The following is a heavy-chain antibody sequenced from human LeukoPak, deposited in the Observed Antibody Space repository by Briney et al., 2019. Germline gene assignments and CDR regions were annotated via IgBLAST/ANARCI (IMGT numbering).Heavy chain of an antibody. CDR2: IDPFDSNT. Sequence: RHGESLKICCKGAGYSFSSFWINCVRQMPGKGLERMGRIDPFDSNTNYSPSFEGHVSISADKSMSTAYLQWTSLKASDTAIYYCARGLYSGYYMSGYWGQGTRVTVSS. CDR3: ARGLYSGYYMSGY. D-gene: IGHD5-12*01. V-gene: IGHV5-10-1*01. J-gene: IGHJ4*02. CDR1: GYSFSSFW.